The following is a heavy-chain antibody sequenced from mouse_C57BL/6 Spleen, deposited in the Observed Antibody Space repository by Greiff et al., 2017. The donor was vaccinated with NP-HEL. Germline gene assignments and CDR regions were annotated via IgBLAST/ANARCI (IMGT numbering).Heavy chain of an antibody. D-gene: IGHD1-1*01. J-gene: IGHJ4*01. CDR2: IDPENGDT. CDR3: ILITTVVSTDYAMDY. Sequence: VHVKQSGAELVRPGASVKLSCTASGFNIKDDYMHWVKQRPEQGLEWIGWIDPENGDTEYASKFQGKATITADTSSNTAYLQLSSLTSEDTAVYYCILITTVVSTDYAMDYWGQGTSVTVSS. V-gene: IGHV14-4*01. CDR1: GFNIKDDY.